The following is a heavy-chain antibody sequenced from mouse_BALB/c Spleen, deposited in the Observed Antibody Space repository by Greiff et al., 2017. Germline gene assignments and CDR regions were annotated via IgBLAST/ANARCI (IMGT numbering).Heavy chain of an antibody. Sequence: EVQVVESGGGLVKPGGSLKLSCAASGFTFSSYAMSWVRQTPEKRLEWVASISSGGSTYYPDSVKGRFTISRDNARNILYLQMSSLRSEDTAMYYCARGWDYGYYFDYWGQGTTLTVSS. D-gene: IGHD1-2*01. CDR3: ARGWDYGYYFDY. V-gene: IGHV5-6-5*01. CDR2: ISSGGST. J-gene: IGHJ2*01. CDR1: GFTFSSYA.